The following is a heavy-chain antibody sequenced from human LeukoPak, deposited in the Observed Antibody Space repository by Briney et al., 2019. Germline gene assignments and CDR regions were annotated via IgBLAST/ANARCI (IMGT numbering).Heavy chain of an antibody. J-gene: IGHJ4*02. CDR1: GFTFSSYA. D-gene: IGHD1-20*01. CDR3: AKDNWNDVSYYFDY. V-gene: IGHV3-23*01. CDR2: ISGSGGST. Sequence: GASLRLSCAASGFTFSSYAMSWVRQAPGKGLEWVSAISGSGGSTYYADSVKGRFTISRDNSKNTLYLQMNSLRAEDTAVYYCAKDNWNDVSYYFDYWGQGTLVTVSS.